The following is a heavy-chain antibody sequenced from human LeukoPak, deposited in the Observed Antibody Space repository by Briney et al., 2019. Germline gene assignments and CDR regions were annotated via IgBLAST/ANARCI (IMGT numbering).Heavy chain of an antibody. CDR1: GFTFSSYW. J-gene: IGHJ4*02. D-gene: IGHD2-2*01. CDR2: IKQDGSEK. V-gene: IGHV3-7*01. CDR3: ARDRVVVVPAAIEDYFDY. Sequence: PGGSLRLSCAASGFTFSSYWMSWVRQAPGKGLEWVANIKQDGSEKYYVDSVKGRFTISRDNAKNSLYLQMNSLRAEDTAVYYCARDRVVVVPAAIEDYFDYWGQGTLVTVSS.